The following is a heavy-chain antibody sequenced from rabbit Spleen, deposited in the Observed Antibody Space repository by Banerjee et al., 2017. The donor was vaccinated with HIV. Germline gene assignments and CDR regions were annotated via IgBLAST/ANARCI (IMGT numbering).Heavy chain of an antibody. Sequence: QEQLVETGGGLVQPGGSLKLSCKASEFDLSRFYMSWVRQAPGKGLEWIGYIDPVFTSTYASWVNGRFSISRENAQNTVLLQMTSLTAADTATYFCARDGAGGSYFALWGPGTLVTVS. CDR3: ARDGAGGSYFAL. J-gene: IGHJ4*01. CDR1: EFDLSRFY. V-gene: IGHV1S47*01. D-gene: IGHD8-1*01. CDR2: IDPVFTST.